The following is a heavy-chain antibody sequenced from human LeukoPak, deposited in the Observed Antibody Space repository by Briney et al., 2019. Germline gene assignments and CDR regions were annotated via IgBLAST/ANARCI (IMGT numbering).Heavy chain of an antibody. V-gene: IGHV4-39*01. CDR2: IYYSGST. CDR1: GGSISSSSYY. Sequence: PSETLSLTCTVSGGSISSSSYYWGWIRQPPGKGLEWIGSIYYSGSTYYNPSLKSRVTISVDTSKNQFSLKLSSVTAADTAVYYCASVQDILTGPYVYWGQGTLVTVSS. D-gene: IGHD3-9*01. CDR3: ASVQDILTGPYVY. J-gene: IGHJ4*02.